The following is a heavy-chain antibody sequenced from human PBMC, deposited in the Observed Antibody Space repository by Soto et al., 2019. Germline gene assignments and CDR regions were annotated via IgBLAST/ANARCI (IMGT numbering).Heavy chain of an antibody. D-gene: IGHD3-10*01. CDR2: IKSKTDGGTT. CDR1: GFTFGNAW. CDR3: STGFDYFDY. Sequence: EVQLVESGGGLVKPGGSFSLSGAASGFTFGNAWLSWFRQPQGRGLEWVGRIKSKTDGGTTDYAAPVKGRFTISRDDSKNTLYLQMNSLKTEDTAVYYCSTGFDYFDYWGQGTLVTVSS. J-gene: IGHJ4*02. V-gene: IGHV3-15*01.